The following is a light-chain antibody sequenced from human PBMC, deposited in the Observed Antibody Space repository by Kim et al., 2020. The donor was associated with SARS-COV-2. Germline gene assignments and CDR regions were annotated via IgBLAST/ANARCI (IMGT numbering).Light chain of an antibody. CDR1: SSDVGGYNY. V-gene: IGLV2-14*03. Sequence: GPSMTISCTGTSSDVGGYNYVSWYQQHPGKAPKLMIYDVSNRPSGVSNRFSGSKSGNTASLTISGLQAEDEADYYCSSYTSSSTLVFGGGTKLTVL. CDR2: DVS. J-gene: IGLJ2*01. CDR3: SSYTSSSTLV.